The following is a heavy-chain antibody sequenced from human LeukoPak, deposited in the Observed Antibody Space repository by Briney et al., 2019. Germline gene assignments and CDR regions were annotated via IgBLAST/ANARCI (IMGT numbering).Heavy chain of an antibody. J-gene: IGHJ4*02. Sequence: GGSLRLSCAASGFTFSSYGMHWVRQAPGKGLEWVAVIWCDGSNKYYADSVKGRFTISRDNAKNSLYLQMNSLRAEDTAVYYCARDPAQVGATPFFDYWGQGTLVTVSS. D-gene: IGHD1-26*01. CDR1: GFTFSSYG. CDR3: ARDPAQVGATPFFDY. V-gene: IGHV3-33*01. CDR2: IWCDGSNK.